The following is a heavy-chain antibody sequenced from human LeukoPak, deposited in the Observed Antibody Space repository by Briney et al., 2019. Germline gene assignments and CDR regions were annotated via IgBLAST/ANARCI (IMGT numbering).Heavy chain of an antibody. D-gene: IGHD1-26*01. V-gene: IGHV4-59*01. CDR1: GGSISSYY. CDR2: IYYSGST. CDR3: ARDRSGGSYYRSFDY. Sequence: PSETLSLTCTVSGGSISSYYWSWIRQPPGKGLEWIGYIYYSGSTNYNPSLKSRVTISVDTSKNQFSLKLSSVTAADTAVYYCARDRSGGSYYRSFDYWGQGTLVTVSS. J-gene: IGHJ4*02.